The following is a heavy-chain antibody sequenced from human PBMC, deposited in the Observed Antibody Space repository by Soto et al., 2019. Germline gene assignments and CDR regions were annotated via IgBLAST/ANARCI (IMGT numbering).Heavy chain of an antibody. V-gene: IGHV4-59*08. D-gene: IGHD4-4*01. CDR2: IFDGGNA. Sequence: QVQLQESGPGLVKPSETLSLTCTVSGGSINSYCWSWIRQPPGKGLEWIAYIFDGGNANYNPSLKSRLTIAVDTSKNQFSLKLTSVTAAATAAYYCARHRRTTVAKFYFDNWGQGALVTVSS. CDR1: GGSINSYC. CDR3: ARHRRTTVAKFYFDN. J-gene: IGHJ4*02.